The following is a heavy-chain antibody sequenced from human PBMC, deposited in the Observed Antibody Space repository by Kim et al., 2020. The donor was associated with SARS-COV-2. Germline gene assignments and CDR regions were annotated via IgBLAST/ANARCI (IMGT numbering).Heavy chain of an antibody. Sequence: GGSLRLSCAASGFTFTYNYMGWVRQAPGKGLEWVASIDIAGNTVYADSVKGRFIISRDHSKNTMYLQMNSLRAGDTAVYYCATVVFNYGAVYIYNW. V-gene: IGHV3-66*01. CDR2: IDIAGNT. J-gene: IGHJ5*01. CDR1: GFTFTYNY. D-gene: IGHD3-10*01. CDR3: ATVVFNYGAVYIYNW.